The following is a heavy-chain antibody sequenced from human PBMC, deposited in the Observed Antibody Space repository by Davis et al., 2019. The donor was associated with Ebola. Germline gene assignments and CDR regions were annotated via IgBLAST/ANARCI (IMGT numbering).Heavy chain of an antibody. Sequence: SETLSLTCAAYGGSFSGYYWSWIRQPPGKGLEWIGYTYYSGSTNYNPSLKSRVTISVDTSKNQFSLTLNSVTTADAAQYHCARLTYRSTWEYFFDSWGQGILVTVSS. V-gene: IGHV4-34*11. CDR2: TYYSGST. CDR3: ARLTYRSTWEYFFDS. J-gene: IGHJ4*02. D-gene: IGHD6-13*01. CDR1: GGSFSGYY.